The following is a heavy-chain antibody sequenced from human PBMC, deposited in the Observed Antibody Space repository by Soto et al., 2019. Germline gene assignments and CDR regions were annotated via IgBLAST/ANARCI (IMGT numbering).Heavy chain of an antibody. J-gene: IGHJ4*02. CDR3: AHRILRTVFGLVTTTAIYFDF. D-gene: IGHD3-3*01. CDR1: GFSLTTSGVG. V-gene: IGHV2-5*02. CDR2: IYWDDDK. Sequence: QITLNESGPTVVKPAETLTLTCTFSGFSLTTSGVGVGWIRQSPGKAPDGLALIYWDDDKRYSASLNSRLTITKDTSKNQVVLTMASVDPADTATYYCAHRILRTVFGLVTTTAIYFDFWGQGTPVVVSS.